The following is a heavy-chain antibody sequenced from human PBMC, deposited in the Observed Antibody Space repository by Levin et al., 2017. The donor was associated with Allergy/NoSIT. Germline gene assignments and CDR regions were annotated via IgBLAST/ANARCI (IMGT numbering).Heavy chain of an antibody. CDR2: IYGGGST. CDR3: GRETGREPRPS. V-gene: IGHV3-53*01. CDR1: GFTVGSTL. Sequence: GGSLRLSCAASGFTVGSTLMTWVRQAPGKGLEWVSFIYGGGSTYYADTVKGRFTISRDNSKNTLYLQMNRLRAEDTAVYYCGRETGREPRPSWGQGTLVTVSS. J-gene: IGHJ4*02. D-gene: IGHD3-9*01.